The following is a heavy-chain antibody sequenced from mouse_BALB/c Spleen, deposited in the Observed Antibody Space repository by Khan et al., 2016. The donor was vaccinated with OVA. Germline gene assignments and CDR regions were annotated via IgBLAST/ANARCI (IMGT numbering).Heavy chain of an antibody. Sequence: VQLKQSGAELARPGASVKLSCKASGYTFTDYYINWVKQRTGQGLEWIGEISPGSGDTYYNEKFKGTATLTADKSSTTAYMQLSSLTSEASAVYFCARRNYFGYTFAYWGQGTLVTVSA. D-gene: IGHD1-2*01. CDR1: GYTFTDYY. J-gene: IGHJ3*01. CDR2: ISPGSGDT. CDR3: ARRNYFGYTFAY. V-gene: IGHV1-77*01.